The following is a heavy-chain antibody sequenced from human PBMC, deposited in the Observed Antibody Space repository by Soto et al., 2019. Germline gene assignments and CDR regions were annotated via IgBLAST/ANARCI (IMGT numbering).Heavy chain of an antibody. J-gene: IGHJ6*02. CDR2: IYYSGST. CDR3: AREYSSQRADYYYYGMDV. CDR1: GGSISSGDYY. D-gene: IGHD6-13*01. Sequence: PSETLSLTCTVSGGSISSGDYYWSWIRQPPGKGLEWIGYIYYSGSTYYNPSLKSRVTISVDTSKNQFSLKLSSVTAADTAVYYCAREYSSQRADYYYYGMDVWGQGTTVTVSS. V-gene: IGHV4-30-4*01.